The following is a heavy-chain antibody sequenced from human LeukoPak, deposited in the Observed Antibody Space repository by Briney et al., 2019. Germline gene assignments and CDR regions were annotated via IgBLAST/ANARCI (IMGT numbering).Heavy chain of an antibody. CDR3: ARDGCSSTSCYAYYYYYMDV. D-gene: IGHD2-2*01. CDR1: GGSISSYY. V-gene: IGHV4-4*07. J-gene: IGHJ6*03. Sequence: PSETLSLTCTVSGGSISSYYWSWVRQPAGKGLEWIGRIYTSGSTNYNPSLKIRVTMSVDTSKNQFSLKLSSVTAADTAVYYCARDGCSSTSCYAYYYYYMDVWGKGTTVTVSS. CDR2: IYTSGST.